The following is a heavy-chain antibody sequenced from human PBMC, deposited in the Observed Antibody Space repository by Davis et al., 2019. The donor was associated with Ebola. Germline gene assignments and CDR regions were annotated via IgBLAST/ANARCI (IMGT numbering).Heavy chain of an antibody. CDR1: GFTFSSYS. J-gene: IGHJ3*02. Sequence: GESLKISCAASGFTFSSYSMNWVRQAPGKGLEWVSSISSSSSYIYYADSVKGRFTISRDNAKNSLYLQMNSLRDEDTAVYYCASDKNCGGDCYVLAFDIWGQGTMVTVSS. CDR3: ASDKNCGGDCYVLAFDI. CDR2: ISSSSSYI. V-gene: IGHV3-21*01. D-gene: IGHD2-21*02.